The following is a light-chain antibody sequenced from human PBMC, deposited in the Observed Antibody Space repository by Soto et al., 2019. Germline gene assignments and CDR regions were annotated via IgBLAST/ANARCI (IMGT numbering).Light chain of an antibody. Sequence: QSVRSQPASVSGSPGQSITISCTGTGSDVGGYEYVSWYQHQPDKAPKLIIYDVTNRPSGVSTRFSGSKSGNTASLTISGIQTEDEADYYCASITRSSTSVFGTGTKVTVL. V-gene: IGLV2-14*01. CDR2: DVT. CDR3: ASITRSSTSV. J-gene: IGLJ1*01. CDR1: GSDVGGYEY.